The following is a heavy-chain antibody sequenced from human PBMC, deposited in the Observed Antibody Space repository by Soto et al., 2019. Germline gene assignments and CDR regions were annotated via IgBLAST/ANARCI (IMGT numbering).Heavy chain of an antibody. Sequence: SSETLSLTCAVSGGSISSGGYSWSWIRQPPGKGLEWIGYIYHSGSTYYNPSLKSRVTISVDRSKNQFSLKLSSVTAADTAVYYCASRDGYNYLDYWGQGTLVTVSS. J-gene: IGHJ4*02. CDR2: IYHSGST. D-gene: IGHD5-12*01. CDR3: ASRDGYNYLDY. CDR1: GGSISSGGYS. V-gene: IGHV4-30-2*01.